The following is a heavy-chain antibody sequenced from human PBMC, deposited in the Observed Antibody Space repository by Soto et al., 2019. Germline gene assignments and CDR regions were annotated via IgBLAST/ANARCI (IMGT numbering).Heavy chain of an antibody. CDR2: ISSSSSYI. V-gene: IGHV3-21*01. J-gene: IGHJ4*01. CDR3: ARGRTFTLTPLRDY. CDR1: GFTFSSYS. Sequence: GGSLRLSCAASGFTFSSYSMNWVRHAPWKGLEGVSSISSSSSYIYYADSVKGRFTISRYNAKNSLYLQMNSLRAEDTAVYYCARGRTFTLTPLRDYWAQGTLVTVSS.